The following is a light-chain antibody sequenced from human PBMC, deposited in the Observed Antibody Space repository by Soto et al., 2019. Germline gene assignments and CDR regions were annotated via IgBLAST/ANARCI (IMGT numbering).Light chain of an antibody. Sequence: QSVLTQPPSASGSPGQSVTISCTGTSSDIGVYDFVSWYQQHPGKAPKVIIYQVNKRPSGVPDRFSSSKSGNTASLTVSGLRPEDEADYFCSSFAGSYSPYVFGTGTKLTVL. CDR3: SSFAGSYSPYV. J-gene: IGLJ1*01. CDR1: SSDIGVYDF. CDR2: QVN. V-gene: IGLV2-8*01.